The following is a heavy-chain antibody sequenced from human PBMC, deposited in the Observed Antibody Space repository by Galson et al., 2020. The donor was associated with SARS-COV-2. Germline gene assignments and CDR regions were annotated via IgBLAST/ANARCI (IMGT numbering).Heavy chain of an antibody. CDR1: RFTFSLFC. CDR3: AKAVGSTSWGIDY. J-gene: IGHJ4*02. V-gene: IGHV3-30*18. Sequence: LGESLKISCSASRFTFSLFCMHWVRQAPGEGLEWVATTSYNGRNIYYADSVKGQFTIYRDNSKNTLQLQMNSLRTGDTAVYYCAKAVGSTSWGIDYWGQGTLVTVSS. CDR2: TSYNGRNI. D-gene: IGHD2-2*01.